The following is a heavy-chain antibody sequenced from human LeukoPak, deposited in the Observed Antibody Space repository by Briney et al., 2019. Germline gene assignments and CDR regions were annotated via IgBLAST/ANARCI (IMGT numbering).Heavy chain of an antibody. CDR1: RGSICSSSYY. CDR3: ARVVGATHFDY. D-gene: IGHD1-26*01. CDR2: ILFSVRT. V-gene: IGHV4-39*07. Sequence: SETLSLTPTVPRGSICSSSYYWGWIRQPPGKGMEWIGCILFSVRTYYNPSLKSRVTISVHTSKNQYSLKLSSVAAADTAVYYCARVVGATHFDYWGQGTLVTVSS. J-gene: IGHJ4*02.